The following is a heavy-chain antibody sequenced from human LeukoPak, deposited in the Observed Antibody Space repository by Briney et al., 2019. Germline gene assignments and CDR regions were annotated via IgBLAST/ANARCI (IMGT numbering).Heavy chain of an antibody. D-gene: IGHD2-15*01. CDR3: ARVVVVVAAIHIDY. J-gene: IGHJ4*02. V-gene: IGHV4-34*01. CDR1: GGSFSGYY. CDR2: ISHSGST. Sequence: PSETLSLTCAVYGGSFSGYYWSWIRQPPGKGLEWIGEISHSGSTNYNPSLKSRVTISVDTSKNQFSLKLSSVTAADTAVYYCARVVVVVAAIHIDYWGQGTLVTVSS.